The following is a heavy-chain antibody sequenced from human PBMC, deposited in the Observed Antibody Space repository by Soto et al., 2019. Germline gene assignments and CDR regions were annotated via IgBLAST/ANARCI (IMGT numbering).Heavy chain of an antibody. CDR2: IYDSGST. J-gene: IGHJ5*02. CDR1: GGSISSRGYY. V-gene: IGHV4-31*03. D-gene: IGHD5-12*01. CDR3: AREEGGGYDHRWFDP. Sequence: QVQLQESGPGLVKPSQTLSLTCTVSGGSISSRGYYWSWIRQHPGKGLEWIGYIYDSGSTYYNPSLKSRVTISVDPSKNQFSLKLSSVTAADTAVYYCAREEGGGYDHRWFDPWGQGTLVTVSS.